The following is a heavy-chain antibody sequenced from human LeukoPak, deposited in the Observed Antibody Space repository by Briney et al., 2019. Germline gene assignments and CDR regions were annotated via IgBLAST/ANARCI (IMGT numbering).Heavy chain of an antibody. CDR3: ARPCSGGSCSYGDHDAFDI. V-gene: IGHV4-4*09. D-gene: IGHD2-15*01. Sequence: PSETLSLTCTVSGGSISSYYWSWIRQPPGKGLEWIGYIYTSGSTNYNPSLKSRVTISVDTSKNQFSLKLSSVTAADTAVYYCARPCSGGSCSYGDHDAFDIWGQGTMVTVSS. J-gene: IGHJ3*02. CDR1: GGSISSYY. CDR2: IYTSGST.